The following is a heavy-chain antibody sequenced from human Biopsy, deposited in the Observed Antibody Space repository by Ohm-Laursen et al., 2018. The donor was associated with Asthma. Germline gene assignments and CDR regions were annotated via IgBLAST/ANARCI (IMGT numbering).Heavy chain of an antibody. J-gene: IGHJ1*01. CDR2: IKHDGSEK. D-gene: IGHD3-3*02. V-gene: IGHV3-7*01. Sequence: LSLTCAASGFTFGAYCMSWVRQVPGQGLEWVANIKHDGSEKNHVDSLKGRFTISRDNAKNLLFLQMNSLRAEDTAVYYCARTFHFWSPYHAEHYQLWGQGTLVTVSS. CDR1: GFTFGAYC. CDR3: ARTFHFWSPYHAEHYQL.